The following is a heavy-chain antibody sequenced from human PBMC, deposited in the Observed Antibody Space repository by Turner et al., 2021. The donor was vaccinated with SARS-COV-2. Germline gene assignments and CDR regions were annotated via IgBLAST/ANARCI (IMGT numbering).Heavy chain of an antibody. CDR3: ATGTAVAGTSKNYYYYYGMDV. J-gene: IGHJ6*02. CDR1: GYTLTELS. CDR2: FDPEDGGT. V-gene: IGHV1-24*01. Sequence: QVQVVQSGAEVKKPGASVKVSCKVSGYTLTELSMHWVRQAPGKGLEWMGGFDPEDGGTIYAQKFQGRVTMTEDTSTDTAYMELSSLRSEDTAVYYCATGTAVAGTSKNYYYYYGMDVWGQGTTVTVSS. D-gene: IGHD6-19*01.